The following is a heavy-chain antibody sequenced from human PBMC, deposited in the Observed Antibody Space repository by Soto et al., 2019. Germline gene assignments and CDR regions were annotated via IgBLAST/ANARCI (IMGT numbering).Heavy chain of an antibody. D-gene: IGHD3-10*01. J-gene: IGHJ4*02. Sequence: QLQLQESGSGLVKPSQTLSLTCAVSGGSISSGGYSWSWIRQPPGKGLEWIGYIDHSVSTYYNPSLKSRVTISVDRSKNQFSLKLSSVTAADTAVYYCARENNVLPGGYFDYWGQGTLVTVSS. CDR1: GGSISSGGYS. CDR3: ARENNVLPGGYFDY. V-gene: IGHV4-30-2*01. CDR2: IDHSVST.